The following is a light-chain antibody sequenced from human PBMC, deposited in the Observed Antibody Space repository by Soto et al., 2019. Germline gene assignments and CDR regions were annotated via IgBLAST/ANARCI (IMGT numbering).Light chain of an antibody. CDR3: GSFTVSGPI. CDR2: DVT. V-gene: IGLV2-14*03. J-gene: IGLJ2*01. Sequence: QSALTQPASVSGSPGQSITISCTGTSSDVGGYNYVSWYQQQPGKAPNLMIYDVTIRPSGVSYRFSGSKSGNTASLTISGLQDEDAADYYCGSFTVSGPIFGGGTKLPVL. CDR1: SSDVGGYNY.